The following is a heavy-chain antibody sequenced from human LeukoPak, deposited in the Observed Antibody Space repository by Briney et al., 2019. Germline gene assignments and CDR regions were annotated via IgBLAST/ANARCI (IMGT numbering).Heavy chain of an antibody. V-gene: IGHV4-59*08. CDR1: GGSISTYY. CDR2: IHYTGST. D-gene: IGHD6-13*01. CDR3: ARHLERSGLTSSWYGRFDP. Sequence: PSETLSLTCTVSGGSISTYYWSWIRQPPGKGLEWIGYIHYTGSTNYNPSLKSRVTISVDSSRNQFSLKLNSVTAADTAVYYCARHLERSGLTSSWYGRFDPWGQGTLVTVFS. J-gene: IGHJ5*02.